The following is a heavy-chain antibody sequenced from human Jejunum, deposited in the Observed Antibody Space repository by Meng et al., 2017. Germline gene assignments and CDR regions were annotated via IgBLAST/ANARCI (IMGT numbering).Heavy chain of an antibody. J-gene: IGHJ4*02. CDR2: ITGDGSST. CDR1: SFTFPPPS. CDR3: ASGGVTTDD. V-gene: IGHV3-74*01. Sequence: PQVASPGCFLQSGPSLLLSLAASSFTFPPPSFPWVRPSPGKGLYLVLLITGDGSSTIYAAPVQRGFTISSDTTKKSLFMQMTSLRAEETADYYCASGGVTTDDWGQGTLVTVSS. D-gene: IGHD4-17*01.